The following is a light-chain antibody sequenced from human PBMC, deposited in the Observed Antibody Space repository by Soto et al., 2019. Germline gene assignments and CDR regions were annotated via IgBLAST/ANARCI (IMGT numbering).Light chain of an antibody. CDR1: QSISTW. CDR3: QQYGSSPT. V-gene: IGKV1-5*03. CDR2: KAS. J-gene: IGKJ5*01. Sequence: DIQMTQSPSTLSATAGDRVTIGGRASQSISTWLAWYQQKPGKAPKVLIYKASSLESGVPPRFSGSGSGTEFTLTISRLESEDFAVYYCQQYGSSPTFGHGTRLEI.